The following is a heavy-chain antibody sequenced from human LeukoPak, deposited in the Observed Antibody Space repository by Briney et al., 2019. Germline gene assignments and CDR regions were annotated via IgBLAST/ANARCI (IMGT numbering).Heavy chain of an antibody. CDR2: IDPSDSYT. J-gene: IGHJ4*02. Sequence: PGESLQISCKGSGYRFTSYWISWVRQMPGKGLEWMGRIDPSDSYTNYSPSFQGHVTISADKSISTVYLQWSSLKASDTAMYYCARHSAGIVVAGKWGQGTLVTVSS. CDR3: ARHSAGIVVAGK. D-gene: IGHD6-19*01. V-gene: IGHV5-10-1*01. CDR1: GYRFTSYW.